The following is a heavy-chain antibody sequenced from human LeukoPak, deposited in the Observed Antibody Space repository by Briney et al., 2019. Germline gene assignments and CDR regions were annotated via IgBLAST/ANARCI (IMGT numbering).Heavy chain of an antibody. V-gene: IGHV3-30-3*01. CDR2: ISYDGSNK. Sequence: GGSLRLSCAASGLTFSSYAMHWVRQAPGKGLEWVAVISYDGSNKYYADSVKGRFTISRDNSKNTLFLQMHSLRAEDTAVYYCAALPTGYQNFDYWGQGTLVTVSS. CDR1: GLTFSSYA. J-gene: IGHJ4*02. CDR3: AALPTGYQNFDY. D-gene: IGHD3-9*01.